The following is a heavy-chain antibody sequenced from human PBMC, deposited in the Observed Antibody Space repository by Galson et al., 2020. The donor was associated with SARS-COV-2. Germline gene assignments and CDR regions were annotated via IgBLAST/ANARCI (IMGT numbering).Heavy chain of an antibody. V-gene: IGHV2-70*01. CDR3: ARIPRYFGWLFRIDPYYYCMDV. J-gene: IGHJ6*02. CDR1: GFSLSTSGMC. CDR2: IDWDEDK. Sequence: SGPTLVKPTQTLTLTCTFSGFSLSTSGMCVSWIRQPPGKALEWLALIDWDEDKYYNTSLKTRHNISKDTSKIQVVLTMTNMDPVDTATYYGARIPRYFGWLFRIDPYYYCMDVWGQGTTVTVSS. D-gene: IGHD3-9*01.